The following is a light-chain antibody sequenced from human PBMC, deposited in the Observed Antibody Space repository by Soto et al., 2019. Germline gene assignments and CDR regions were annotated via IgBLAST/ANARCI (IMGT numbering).Light chain of an antibody. CDR2: RTS. Sequence: EIVMTQSPATLSVSPGERATLSCRASQSISSNLAWYQQKPGQAPRLLMFRTSSRATGFPARFSGSGSGTEFNITISSLQYEEVVVYYCQQYNNWPRPTFGGGTKVEIK. J-gene: IGKJ4*01. V-gene: IGKV3-15*01. CDR1: QSISSN. CDR3: QQYNNWPRPT.